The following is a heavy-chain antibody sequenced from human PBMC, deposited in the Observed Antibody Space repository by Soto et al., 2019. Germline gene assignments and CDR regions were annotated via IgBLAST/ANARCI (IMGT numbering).Heavy chain of an antibody. D-gene: IGHD6-13*01. CDR1: GGSISSYY. V-gene: IGHV4-59*01. CDR2: IYFSGTT. Sequence: SETLSLTCTVSGGSISSYYWSWIRQPPGKGLEWIAYIYFSGTTNYNPSLKSRVTISVDTSKNQFSLKLSSVTAADTAMYYCARSIAAAGTTLFDSWGQGALVTVSS. J-gene: IGHJ4*02. CDR3: ARSIAAAGTTLFDS.